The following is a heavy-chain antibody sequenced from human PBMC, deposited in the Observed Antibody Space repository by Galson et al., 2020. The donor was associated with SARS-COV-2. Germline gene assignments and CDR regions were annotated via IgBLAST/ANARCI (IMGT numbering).Heavy chain of an antibody. V-gene: IGHV3-9*01. CDR2: ISWNSGSI. D-gene: IGHD6-13*01. J-gene: IGHJ4*02. CDR3: ATVSIYSSSWFLFDH. Sequence: GGSLRLSCAASGFNFDDYGMHWVRQTPGKGLEWVSGISWNSGSIGYSDSVKGRFTVSRDNAKNSLYLQMDSLRPEDTALYYCATVSIYSSSWFLFDHWGQGTLVTVSS. CDR1: GFNFDDYG.